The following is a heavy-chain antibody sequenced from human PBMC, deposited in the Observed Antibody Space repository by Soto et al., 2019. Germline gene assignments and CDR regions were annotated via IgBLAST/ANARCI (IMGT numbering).Heavy chain of an antibody. CDR1: GFTLNGYY. J-gene: IGHJ5*01. CDR2: ISSSSSDI. CDR3: ARGDRVADS. Sequence: QVQLVESGGGLVKPGGSLRLSCVASGFTLNGYYISWIRQAPGKGPEWVSYISSSSSDINYADSVKGRFTTSRDNAKNSLHLPMNSLRAEDTAVYYCARGDRVADSWGQGTLVTVSS. D-gene: IGHD3-3*01. V-gene: IGHV3-11*05.